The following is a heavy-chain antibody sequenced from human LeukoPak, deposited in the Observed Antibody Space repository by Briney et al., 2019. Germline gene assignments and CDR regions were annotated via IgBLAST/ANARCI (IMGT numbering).Heavy chain of an antibody. CDR2: INHSGST. CDR1: GGSFSGYY. CDR3: ARRLYSYGYRGSSFDY. V-gene: IGHV4-34*01. J-gene: IGHJ4*02. D-gene: IGHD5-18*01. Sequence: ETLSLTCAVYGGSFSGYYWSWIRQPPGKGLEWIGEINHSGSTNYNPSLKSRVTISVDTSKNQFSLKLSSVTAADTAVYYCARRLYSYGYRGSSFDYWGQGTLVTVSS.